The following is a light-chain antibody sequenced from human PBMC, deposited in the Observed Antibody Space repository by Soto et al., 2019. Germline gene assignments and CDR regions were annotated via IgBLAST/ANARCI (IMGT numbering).Light chain of an antibody. CDR2: LNSDGSH. J-gene: IGLJ2*01. CDR1: SGHSSYA. V-gene: IGLV4-69*01. CDR3: QTWGTGTVV. Sequence: QLVLTQSPSASASLAASVKLTCTLSSGHSSYAIAWHQQQPEKGPRYLTKLNSDGSHSKGDGIPDRFSGSSSGAERYLTISSLQSEDEADYYCQTWGTGTVVFGGGTKVTVL.